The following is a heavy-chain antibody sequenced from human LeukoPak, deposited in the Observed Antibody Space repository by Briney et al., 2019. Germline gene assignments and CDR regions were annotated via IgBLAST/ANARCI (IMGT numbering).Heavy chain of an antibody. CDR3: ARVEVLRLLEWYGRDY. Sequence: ASVKVSCKASGYTFTSYGISWVRQAPGQGLEWMGWTSAYNGNTNYAQKLQGRVTMTTDTSTSTAYMELRSLRSDDTAVYYCARVEVLRLLEWYGRDYWGQGTLVTVSS. D-gene: IGHD3-3*01. CDR1: GYTFTSYG. V-gene: IGHV1-18*01. CDR2: TSAYNGNT. J-gene: IGHJ4*02.